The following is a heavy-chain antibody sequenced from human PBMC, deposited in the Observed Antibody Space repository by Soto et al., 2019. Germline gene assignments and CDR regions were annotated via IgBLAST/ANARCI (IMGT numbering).Heavy chain of an antibody. Sequence: SLRLSCAASGFTFSIYAMSWVRQTPGKGLEWVSTISGSGGDTYYADSAQGRFTVSRDNSKNTLFLQMSSLRAEDTGVYYCAKDRSHYSSGWHNWFDPWGQGTLVTVSS. J-gene: IGHJ5*02. CDR1: GFTFSIYA. CDR3: AKDRSHYSSGWHNWFDP. D-gene: IGHD6-19*01. V-gene: IGHV3-23*01. CDR2: ISGSGGDT.